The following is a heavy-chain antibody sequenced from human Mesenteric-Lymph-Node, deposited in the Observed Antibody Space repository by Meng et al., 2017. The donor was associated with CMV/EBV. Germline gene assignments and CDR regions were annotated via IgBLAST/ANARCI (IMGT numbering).Heavy chain of an antibody. D-gene: IGHD2-2*01. CDR1: FTFSSYA. CDR3: AKGQDCSTTSCYPMYFDY. CDR2: MSGSGGST. V-gene: IGHV3-23*01. Sequence: FTFSSYAMSWVRQAPGKGLEWVSGMSGSGGSTYYADSVKGRITISRDNSKNTLYLQMNSLRAEDTAVYYCAKGQDCSTTSCYPMYFDYWGQGTLVTVSS. J-gene: IGHJ4*02.